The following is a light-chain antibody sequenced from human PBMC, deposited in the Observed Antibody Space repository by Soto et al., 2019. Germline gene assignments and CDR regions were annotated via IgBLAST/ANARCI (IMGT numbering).Light chain of an antibody. CDR1: TSDVGGHNY. CDR2: EVS. J-gene: IGLJ3*02. Sequence: QSALTQPASVSGSPGQSITISCTGTTSDVGGHNYVSWYQQHPGKAPKFIIYEVSNRPSGVSNRFSGAKSGNTASLTISGLQAEDDAHYYCSSFTRYSTWVFGGGTKVTVL. CDR3: SSFTRYSTWV. V-gene: IGLV2-14*01.